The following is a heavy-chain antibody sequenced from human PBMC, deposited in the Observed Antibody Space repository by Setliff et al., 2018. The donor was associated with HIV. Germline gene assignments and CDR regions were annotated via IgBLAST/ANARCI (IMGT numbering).Heavy chain of an antibody. V-gene: IGHV3-73*01. D-gene: IGHD4-17*01. CDR1: GFTFSGSA. J-gene: IGHJ5*02. CDR3: AASGDGDCATTKCANWFDP. CDR2: IKTKPNSYAT. Sequence: PGGSLRLSCAASGFTFSGSAIHWVRQASGKGLEWVGRIKTKPNSYATALGASVMGRFAISRDDLKNTAYLLMNSLKTEDTAVYYCAASGDGDCATTKCANWFDPWGQGTQVTVSS.